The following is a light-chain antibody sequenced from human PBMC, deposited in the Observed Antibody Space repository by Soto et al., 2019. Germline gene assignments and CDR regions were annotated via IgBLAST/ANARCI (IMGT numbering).Light chain of an antibody. CDR2: EVS. V-gene: IGLV2-8*01. Sequence: QSALTQPPSASGYPGQPVTISCTGNSNDVGHSSFISWYQQHAGKGPKLIIYEVSKRPSGVPDRFSGSKSGNTASLSVSGLQDEDEADYFCNAQADNGKHVFGTGTKVTVL. J-gene: IGLJ1*01. CDR1: SNDVGHSSF. CDR3: NAQADNGKHV.